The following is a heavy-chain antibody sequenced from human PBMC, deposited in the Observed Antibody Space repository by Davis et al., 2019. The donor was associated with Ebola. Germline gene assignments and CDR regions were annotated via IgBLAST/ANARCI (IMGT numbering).Heavy chain of an antibody. CDR3: ARDGSTGWVGLDY. CDR1: GFTFSSYA. Sequence: GESLKISCAASGFTFSSYAMSWVRQAPGKGLEWVSYISSSGSTIYYADSVKGRFTISRDNAKNSLYLQMNSLRAEDTAVYYCARDGSTGWVGLDYWGQGTLVTVSS. V-gene: IGHV3-48*04. J-gene: IGHJ4*02. CDR2: ISSSGSTI. D-gene: IGHD2-8*02.